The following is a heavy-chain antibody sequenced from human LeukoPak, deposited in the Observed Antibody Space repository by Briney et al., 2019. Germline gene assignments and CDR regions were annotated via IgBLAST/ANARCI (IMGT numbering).Heavy chain of an antibody. CDR2: IKSKTDGGTT. CDR1: GFTFSNAW. J-gene: IGHJ4*02. CDR3: AKYGPQDSGSSHFDY. D-gene: IGHD1-26*01. Sequence: GGSLRLSCAASGFTFSNAWMSWVRQAPGKGLEWVGRIKSKTDGGTTDYAAPVKGRFTTSRDNSKNTLFLQMNSLRAEDTAIYYCAKYGPQDSGSSHFDYWGQGALVTVSS. V-gene: IGHV3-15*01.